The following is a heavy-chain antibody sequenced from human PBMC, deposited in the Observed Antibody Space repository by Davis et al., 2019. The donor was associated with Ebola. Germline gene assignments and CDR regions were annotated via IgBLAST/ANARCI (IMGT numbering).Heavy chain of an antibody. J-gene: IGHJ4*02. D-gene: IGHD5-24*01. V-gene: IGHV3-53*01. Sequence: GESLKISCAASGFTFSSYSMNWVRQAPGKGLEWVSVIYSGGSIYYASSVEGRFTISRDNSKNTLYLQMNSLTAEDTAIYYCARGDGYNFWGNWGQGTLVTVSS. CDR2: IYSGGSI. CDR1: GFTFSSYS. CDR3: ARGDGYNFWGN.